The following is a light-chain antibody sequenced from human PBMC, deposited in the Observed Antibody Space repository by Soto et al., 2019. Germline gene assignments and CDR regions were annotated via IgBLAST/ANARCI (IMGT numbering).Light chain of an antibody. J-gene: IGKJ3*01. Sequence: DIQMTQSPSTLSASVGDRVTITCRASQSISSWLAWYQQKPGKAPKLLIYDASSLESGVPSWFSGSGSGTEFTLTISSLQPDDFATYDCQQYNSYPFTFGPGTKVDIK. CDR3: QQYNSYPFT. CDR1: QSISSW. V-gene: IGKV1-5*01. CDR2: DAS.